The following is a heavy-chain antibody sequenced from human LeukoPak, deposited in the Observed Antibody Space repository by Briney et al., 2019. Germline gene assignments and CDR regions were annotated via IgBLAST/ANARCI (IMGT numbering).Heavy chain of an antibody. CDR3: AKDRRPYYYDSSGYYGMDV. CDR1: GFTFDDYA. CDR2: ISWNSGSI. Sequence: GGSLRLSCAASGFTFDDYAMHWVRQAPGKGLEWVSGISWNSGSIGYAGSVKGRFTISRDNAKNSLYLQMNSLRAEDTALYYCAKDRRPYYYDSSGYYGMDVWGQGTTVTVSS. V-gene: IGHV3-9*01. J-gene: IGHJ6*02. D-gene: IGHD3-22*01.